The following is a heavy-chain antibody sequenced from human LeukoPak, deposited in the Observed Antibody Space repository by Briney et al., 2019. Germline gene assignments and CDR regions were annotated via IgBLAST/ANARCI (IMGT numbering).Heavy chain of an antibody. CDR1: GGTFSSYA. CDR3: ASFEIQLWPRVGYMDV. D-gene: IGHD5-18*01. Sequence: SVKVSCKASGGTFSSYAISWVRQAPGQGLEWMGGIIPIFGTANYAQKFQGRVTITADKSTSTAYMELSSLRSEDTAVYYCASFEIQLWPRVGYMDVWGKGTTVTVSS. V-gene: IGHV1-69*06. J-gene: IGHJ6*03. CDR2: IIPIFGTA.